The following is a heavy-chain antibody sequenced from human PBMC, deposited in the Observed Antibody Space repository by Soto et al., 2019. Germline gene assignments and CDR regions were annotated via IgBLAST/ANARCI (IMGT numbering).Heavy chain of an antibody. V-gene: IGHV4-30-2*01. CDR1: GGSISSGGYS. J-gene: IGHJ4*02. Sequence: SETLSLTCAVSGGSISSGGYSWSWIRQPPGKGLEWIGYIYHSGSTYYNPSLKSRVTISVDRSKNQFSLKLSSVTAADTAVYYGAREALTGAWNYWGKETLVTVPS. CDR2: IYHSGST. CDR3: AREALTGAWNY. D-gene: IGHD1-20*01.